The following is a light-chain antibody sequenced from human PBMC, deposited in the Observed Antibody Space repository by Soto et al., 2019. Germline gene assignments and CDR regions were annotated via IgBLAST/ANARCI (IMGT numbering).Light chain of an antibody. J-gene: IGLJ1*01. CDR1: GSDVGGYRY. CDR3: DSYTSSSFYV. Sequence: QSVLTQPASVSGSPGQSIAISCTGTGSDVGGYRYVSWYQQHPGKAPKLIIYDVSNRPSGVSDRFSGSKSGNTASLTISGLQSEDEADYYTDSYTSSSFYVFGTG. CDR2: DVS. V-gene: IGLV2-14*01.